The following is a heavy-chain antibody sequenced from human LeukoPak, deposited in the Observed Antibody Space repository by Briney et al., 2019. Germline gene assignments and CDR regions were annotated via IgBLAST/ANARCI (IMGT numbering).Heavy chain of an antibody. Sequence: SETLSLTCTVSGASINTYYWTWIRQPPGKGLEWIGYIYYSGSTSYNPSLKSRVTMSVDTSRTQFSLKLSSVTAADTAVYFCARDVSSVRNYYYGMDVWGHGTTVTVSS. J-gene: IGHJ6*02. CDR3: ARDVSSVRNYYYGMDV. D-gene: IGHD2-8*01. CDR1: GASINTYY. V-gene: IGHV4-59*01. CDR2: IYYSGST.